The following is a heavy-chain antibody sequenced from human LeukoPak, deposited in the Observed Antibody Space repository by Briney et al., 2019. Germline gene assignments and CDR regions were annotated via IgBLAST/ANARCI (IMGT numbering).Heavy chain of an antibody. CDR1: GYTFTGYY. J-gene: IGHJ4*02. V-gene: IGHV1-2*02. CDR2: INPNSGGT. Sequence: GASVKVSCKASGYTFTGYYMHWVRQAPGQGLEWMGWINPNSGGTNYAQKFQGRVTITRDTSIRTAYMEVSSLRSEDTAVYYCARVDGSPDYWGQGTLLTVSS. CDR3: ARVDGSPDY. D-gene: IGHD2-15*01.